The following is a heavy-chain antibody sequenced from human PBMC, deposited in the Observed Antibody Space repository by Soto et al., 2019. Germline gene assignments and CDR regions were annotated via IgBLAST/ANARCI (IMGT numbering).Heavy chain of an antibody. CDR2: IYYSGST. D-gene: IGHD6-6*01. V-gene: IGHV4-31*03. CDR1: GGSISSGGYY. Sequence: QVQLQESGPGLVKPSQTLSLTCTVSGGSISSGGYYWSWIRQHPGNVLEWFGYIYYSGSTYYNTSLKSRVTISVDTSTNQFSLKPISVTAADTAVYYCAGQRAGSSSCCDYCGQGTLVTVSS. J-gene: IGHJ4*02. CDR3: AGQRAGSSSCCDY.